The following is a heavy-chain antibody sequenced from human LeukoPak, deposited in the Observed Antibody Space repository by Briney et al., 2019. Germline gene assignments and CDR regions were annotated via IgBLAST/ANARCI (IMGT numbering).Heavy chain of an antibody. D-gene: IGHD3-3*01. CDR3: ARDQGLKYYDFWSGYYGACDY. J-gene: IGHJ4*02. V-gene: IGHV3-23*01. CDR2: ISGSAGST. Sequence: GXGLXXXXXISGSAGSTFYADSVKGRFTVSRDNSKNTLYLQMNSLRAEDTAVYYCARDQGLKYYDFWSGYYGACDYWGQGTLVTVSS.